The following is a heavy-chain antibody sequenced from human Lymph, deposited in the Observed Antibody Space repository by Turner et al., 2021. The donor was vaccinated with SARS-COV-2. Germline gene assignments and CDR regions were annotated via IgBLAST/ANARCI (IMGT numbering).Heavy chain of an antibody. D-gene: IGHD3-10*01. CDR2: INPNSGGT. CDR3: ARSRDLQSMVRGVDPFDY. CDR1: GSTFTGYY. V-gene: IGHV1-2*02. Sequence: QVQLVQYGAEVKKPGASVKVSCTASGSTFTGYYMHWVRQAPGQGLECMGWINPNSGGTNYAQKCQGRVTMTRDTSISTAYMELSRLRSDDTAVYYCARSRDLQSMVRGVDPFDYWGQGTLVTVSS. J-gene: IGHJ4*02.